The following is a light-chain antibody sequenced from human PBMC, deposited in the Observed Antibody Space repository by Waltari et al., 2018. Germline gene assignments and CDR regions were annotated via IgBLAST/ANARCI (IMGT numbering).Light chain of an antibody. V-gene: IGKV4-1*01. J-gene: IGKJ2*01. CDR3: QQYYSTPPT. CDR2: LAS. CDR1: LWCYHFKNY. Sequence: LWCYHFKNYLSVYQQKPGQPPKLLIYLASTRESGVPDRFSGSGSGTNFSLSISGLQAEDVAVYYCQQYYSTPPTFGQGTKLKIK.